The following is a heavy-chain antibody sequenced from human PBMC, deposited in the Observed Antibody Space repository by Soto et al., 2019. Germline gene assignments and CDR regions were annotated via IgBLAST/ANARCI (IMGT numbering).Heavy chain of an antibody. J-gene: IGHJ4*02. V-gene: IGHV4-4*02. CDR1: GGSISSSNW. CDR2: IYHSGCT. Sequence: QVQLQESGPGLVKPSGTLSLTCAVSGGSISSSNWWSWVRQPPGKGLGWVGEIYHSGCTNYNPSRQSRRTESVDKSKDQCPRKGRSVTAADTAMYYGAREDYSGSRSLGCWGQGTLVTVSS. D-gene: IGHD3-10*01. CDR3: AREDYSGSRSLGC.